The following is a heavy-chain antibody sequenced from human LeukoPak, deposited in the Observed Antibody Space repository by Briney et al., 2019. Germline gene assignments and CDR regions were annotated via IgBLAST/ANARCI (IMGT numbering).Heavy chain of an antibody. V-gene: IGHV4-39*01. J-gene: IGHJ3*02. CDR2: LYYSGST. D-gene: IGHD3-10*01. Sequence: SETLSLSCTVSGGSIRSTSYYWGWIRQPPGKGLEWIGSLYYSGSTYYNPSLKSRVTTSVDTSKNQFSLKLNSVTAADTAVYYCARGLVVRGDDAFDIWGQGTVVTVSS. CDR1: GGSIRSTSYY. CDR3: ARGLVVRGDDAFDI.